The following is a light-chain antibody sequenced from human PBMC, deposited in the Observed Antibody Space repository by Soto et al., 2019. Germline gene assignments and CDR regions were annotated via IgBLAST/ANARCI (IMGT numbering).Light chain of an antibody. V-gene: IGLV4-60*02. CDR1: SGHSSYI. Sequence: QPVLTQSSSASASLGSSVKLTCTLSSGHSSYIIAWHQQQPGKAPRYLMKLEGSGSYNKGSGVPDRFSGSGSGADRYLTISNHQFDDEADYYCETWDSDTRVFGGGTKLTVL. CDR3: ETWDSDTRV. CDR2: LEGSGSY. J-gene: IGLJ3*02.